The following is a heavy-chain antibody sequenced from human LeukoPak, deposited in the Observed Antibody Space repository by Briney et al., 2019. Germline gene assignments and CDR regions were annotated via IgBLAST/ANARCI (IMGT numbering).Heavy chain of an antibody. D-gene: IGHD3-3*01. CDR3: ARGKGDDFRWFDP. V-gene: IGHV1-2*02. Sequence: ASVKVSCKASGYTFTSYGISWVRQAPGQGLEWMGWINPNSGGTKYAQKFQGRVTMTRDTSISTAYMELSRLRSDDTAVYYCARGKGDDFRWFDPWGQGTLVTVSS. CDR2: INPNSGGT. CDR1: GYTFTSYG. J-gene: IGHJ5*02.